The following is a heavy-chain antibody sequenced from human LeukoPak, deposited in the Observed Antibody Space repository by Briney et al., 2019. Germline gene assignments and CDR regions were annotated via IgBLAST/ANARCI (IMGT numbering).Heavy chain of an antibody. CDR2: INHSGST. J-gene: IGHJ4*02. CDR3: ARALNDCGDSPTDY. Sequence: SETLSLTCAVYGGSFSGYYWSWIRQPPGKGLEWIGEINHSGSTNYNPSLKSRVTISVDTSKNQFSLKLSSVTAADTAVYYCARALNDCGDSPTDYWGQGTLVTVSS. CDR1: GGSFSGYY. V-gene: IGHV4-34*01. D-gene: IGHD4-17*01.